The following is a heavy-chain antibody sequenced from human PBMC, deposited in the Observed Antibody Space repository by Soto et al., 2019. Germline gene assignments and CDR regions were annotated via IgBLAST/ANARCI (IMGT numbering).Heavy chain of an antibody. D-gene: IGHD6-13*01. CDR3: AKGGYIGYSSSWYWFDP. Sequence: GGSLNLSFAASGFPFSSYAMSWVRQAPGKGLEWVSAISGSGGSTYYADSVKGRFTISRDNSKNTLYLQMNSLRAEDTAVYYCAKGGYIGYSSSWYWFDPWGQGTLVTVSS. V-gene: IGHV3-23*01. J-gene: IGHJ5*02. CDR2: ISGSGGST. CDR1: GFPFSSYA.